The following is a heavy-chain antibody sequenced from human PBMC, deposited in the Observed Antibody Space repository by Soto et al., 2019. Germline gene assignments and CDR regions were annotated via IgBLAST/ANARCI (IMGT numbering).Heavy chain of an antibody. V-gene: IGHV3-66*01. CDR1: GFTVSSNY. Sequence: GGSLRLSCAASGFTVSSNYMSWVRQAPGKGLEWVSVIYSGGSTYYVDSVKGRFTISRHKSKNTLYLQMNSLRAEDTAVYYFAVSWYSISWPKGYFDYWGQGTLVTVSS. D-gene: IGHD6-13*01. CDR3: AVSWYSISWPKGYFDY. J-gene: IGHJ4*02. CDR2: IYSGGST.